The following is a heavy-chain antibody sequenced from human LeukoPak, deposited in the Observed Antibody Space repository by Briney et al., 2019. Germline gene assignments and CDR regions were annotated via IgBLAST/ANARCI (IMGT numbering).Heavy chain of an antibody. CDR2: ISSNGGST. Sequence: PGGSLRLSCAASGFTFSSYTMYWVRQALGKGLEYVSAISSNGGSTYYANSVKGRFTISRDNSKNTLYLQMGSLRGEDMAVYYCAREVNWRFDYWGQGTLVTVSS. D-gene: IGHD1-1*01. CDR3: AREVNWRFDY. J-gene: IGHJ4*02. CDR1: GFTFSSYT. V-gene: IGHV3-64*01.